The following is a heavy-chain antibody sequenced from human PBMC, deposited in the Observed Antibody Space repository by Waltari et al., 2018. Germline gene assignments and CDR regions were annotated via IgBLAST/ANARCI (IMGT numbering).Heavy chain of an antibody. D-gene: IGHD2-2*02. CDR2: FYYGGST. J-gene: IGHJ3*02. Sequence: QLQLQESGPGLVKPSETLSLTCSVSGGSIDSDTYYWGWIHQPPGKGLEWIGSFYYGGSTYYNPSLKSRVTISVHTSKSQFSLNLTSVTAADTALYFCARLGYCSSTSCYTTFFDAFDIWGQGTMVTVSS. CDR3: ARLGYCSSTSCYTTFFDAFDI. V-gene: IGHV4-39*07. CDR1: GGSIDSDTYY.